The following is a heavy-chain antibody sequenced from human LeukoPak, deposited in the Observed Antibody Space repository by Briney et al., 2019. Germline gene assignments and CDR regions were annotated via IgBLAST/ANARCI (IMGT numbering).Heavy chain of an antibody. CDR3: ERGEDCSGGSCYSGYYYGMDV. V-gene: IGHV4-4*07. CDR2: IYTSGST. D-gene: IGHD2-15*01. Sequence: PSETLSLTCTVSGGSISSYYWSWIRQPAGKGLEWIGRIYTSGSTNYNPSLKSRVTMSVDTSKNQFSLKLSSVTAADTAVYYCERGEDCSGGSCYSGYYYGMDVWGQGTTVTVSS. J-gene: IGHJ6*02. CDR1: GGSISSYY.